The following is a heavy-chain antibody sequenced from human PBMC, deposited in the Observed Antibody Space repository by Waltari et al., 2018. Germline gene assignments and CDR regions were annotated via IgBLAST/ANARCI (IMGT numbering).Heavy chain of an antibody. Sequence: EVQLVESGGGLVQPGGSLRLSCAASGFAFSSYWMHWVRQAPGKGLVWVARGNRSGSGMLHADSVRGRFTRSRDNAKNTVQLEMSKLRVEESVVYYFARVKFLEWLPQPAVLDHWGQGPRVIVSA. J-gene: IGHJ4*02. CDR2: GNRSGSGM. D-gene: IGHD3-3*01. CDR1: GFAFSSYW. V-gene: IGHV3-74*01. CDR3: ARVKFLEWLPQPAVLDH.